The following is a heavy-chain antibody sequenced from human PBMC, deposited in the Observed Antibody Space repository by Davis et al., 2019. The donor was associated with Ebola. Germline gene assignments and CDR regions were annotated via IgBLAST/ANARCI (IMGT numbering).Heavy chain of an antibody. Sequence: PSETLSLTCTVSGGSVSSGSYYWSWIRQPPGKGLEWIGYIYYSGSTYYNPSLKSRVTISVDTSKNQFSLKLSSVTAADTAVYYCARPLGQGSDFDYWGQGTLVTVSS. D-gene: IGHD1-26*01. V-gene: IGHV4-61*01. CDR2: IYYSGST. J-gene: IGHJ4*02. CDR1: GGSVSSGSYY. CDR3: ARPLGQGSDFDY.